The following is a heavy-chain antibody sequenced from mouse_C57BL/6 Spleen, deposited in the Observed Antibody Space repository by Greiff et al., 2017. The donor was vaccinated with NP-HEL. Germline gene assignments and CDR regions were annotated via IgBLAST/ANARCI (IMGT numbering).Heavy chain of an antibody. V-gene: IGHV1-82*01. D-gene: IGHD1-1*01. Sequence: VKLMESGPELVKPGASVKISCKASGYAFSSSWMNWVKQRPGKGLEWIGRIYPGDGDTNYNGKFKGKATLTADKSSSTAYMQLSSLTSEDAAVYCCARPRDGSSAWFAYWGQGTLVTVSA. CDR2: IYPGDGDT. CDR3: ARPRDGSSAWFAY. J-gene: IGHJ3*01. CDR1: GYAFSSSW.